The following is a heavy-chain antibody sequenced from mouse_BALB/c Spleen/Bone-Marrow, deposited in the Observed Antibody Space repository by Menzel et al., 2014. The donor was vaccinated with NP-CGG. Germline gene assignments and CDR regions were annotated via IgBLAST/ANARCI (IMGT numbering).Heavy chain of an antibody. V-gene: IGHV1-69*02. CDR2: IEPSDSYT. J-gene: IGHJ2*01. CDR3: ARGRTTVVSDY. Sequence: VQLQQSGPELVKPGASVKMSCKASGYTFTNYWMQWVKQRPGQGLEWIGEIEPSDSYTNYNQDFKGKATLTVDKSSSTAYMKLSSLTSEDSAVYYCARGRTTVVSDYWGQGTPLTVSS. CDR1: GYTFTNYW. D-gene: IGHD1-1*01.